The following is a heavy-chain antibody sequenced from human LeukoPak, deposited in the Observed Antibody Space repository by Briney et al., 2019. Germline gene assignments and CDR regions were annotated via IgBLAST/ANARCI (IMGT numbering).Heavy chain of an antibody. CDR2: IYYSGST. CDR3: ARDLGIGNWFDP. CDR1: GGSISRSSYY. J-gene: IGHJ5*02. V-gene: IGHV4-39*07. D-gene: IGHD2-21*01. Sequence: SETLSLTCTVSGGSISRSSYYWGWIRRPPGKGLEWIGSIYYSGSTYYNPSLKSRVTISVDTFKNQFSLKLSSVTAADTAVYYCARDLGIGNWFDPWGQGTLVTVSS.